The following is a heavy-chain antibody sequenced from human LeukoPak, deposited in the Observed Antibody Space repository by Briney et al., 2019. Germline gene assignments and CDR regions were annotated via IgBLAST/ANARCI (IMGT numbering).Heavy chain of an antibody. CDR1: GFTVSSNY. Sequence: PGGSLRLSCAASGFTVSSNYMSWVRQAPGKGLEWVSVIYSGGSTYYADSVKGRFTISRDNSKNTLYLQMNSLRAEDTAVYYCARDLIAAGTGMDVWGQGTTVTVSS. CDR2: IYSGGST. J-gene: IGHJ6*02. D-gene: IGHD6-13*01. V-gene: IGHV3-53*01. CDR3: ARDLIAAGTGMDV.